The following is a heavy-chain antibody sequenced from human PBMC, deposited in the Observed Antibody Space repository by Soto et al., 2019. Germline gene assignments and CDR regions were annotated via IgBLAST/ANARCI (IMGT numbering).Heavy chain of an antibody. Sequence: APVKVSCKASGYTFTGYYMHWVRQAPGQGLEWMGWINPNSGGTNYAQKFQGWVTMTRDTSISTAYMELSRLRSDDTAVYYCARGGSDDFPLYYYYGMDVWGQGTTVTVSS. V-gene: IGHV1-2*04. J-gene: IGHJ6*02. D-gene: IGHD3-3*01. CDR1: GYTFTGYY. CDR3: ARGGSDDFPLYYYYGMDV. CDR2: INPNSGGT.